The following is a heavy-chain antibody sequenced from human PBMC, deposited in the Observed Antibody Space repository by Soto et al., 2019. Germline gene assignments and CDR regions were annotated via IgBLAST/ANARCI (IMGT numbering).Heavy chain of an antibody. D-gene: IGHD3-16*01. CDR2: ISGTSGLI. CDR1: GISFSSYT. CDR3: ASPKGGAFEI. Sequence: GGSLRLSCAASGISFSSYTMNWVRQAPGKGLEWVSSISGTSGLIFYAGSVKGRFTISRDNARNSLYLQMNSLRVEDTAIYYCASPKGGAFEIWGQGTMVTVSS. J-gene: IGHJ3*02. V-gene: IGHV3-21*01.